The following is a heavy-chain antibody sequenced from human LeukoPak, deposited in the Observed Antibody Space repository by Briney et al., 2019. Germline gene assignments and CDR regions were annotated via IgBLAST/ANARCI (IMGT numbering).Heavy chain of an antibody. CDR3: ARDGDCSGGSCYSLDY. CDR2: IIPIFGTA. J-gene: IGHJ4*02. D-gene: IGHD2-15*01. Sequence: SVKVSCKASGYTFTSYAISWVRQAPGQGLEWMGGIIPIFGTANYAQKFQGRVTITTDESTSTAYMELSSLRSEDTAVYYCARDGDCSGGSCYSLDYWGQGTLVTVSS. CDR1: GYTFTSYA. V-gene: IGHV1-69*05.